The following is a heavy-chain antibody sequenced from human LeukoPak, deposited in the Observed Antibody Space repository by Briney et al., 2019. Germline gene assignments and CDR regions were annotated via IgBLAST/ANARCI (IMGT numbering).Heavy chain of an antibody. Sequence: GESLKTSCKGSGYSFTIYWIGWVRQMPGKGLEWMGIIYPGDSDTRYGPSFQGQVSISADRSINTAYLQWSSLKASDTAIYYCARRLKNSNGWTFDYWGQGTLVTVSS. CDR1: GYSFTIYW. CDR2: IYPGDSDT. J-gene: IGHJ4*02. V-gene: IGHV5-51*01. D-gene: IGHD6-19*01. CDR3: ARRLKNSNGWTFDY.